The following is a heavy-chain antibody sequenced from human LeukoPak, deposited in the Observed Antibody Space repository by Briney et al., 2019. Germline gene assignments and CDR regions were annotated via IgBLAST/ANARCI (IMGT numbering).Heavy chain of an antibody. V-gene: IGHV4-59*08. Sequence: PSETLSLTCSVSGGYISSYYWSWIRQPPGKGLECIGYIHYSGRTNYNPSLKSRVTISVDTSKNQFSLKLSSVTAADTAVYYCARQGQLSEYYYYGMDVWGQGTTVTVSS. D-gene: IGHD5-18*01. CDR3: ARQGQLSEYYYYGMDV. CDR2: IHYSGRT. CDR1: GGYISSYY. J-gene: IGHJ6*02.